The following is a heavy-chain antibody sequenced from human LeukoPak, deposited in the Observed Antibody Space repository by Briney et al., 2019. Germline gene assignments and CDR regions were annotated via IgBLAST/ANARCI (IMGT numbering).Heavy chain of an antibody. CDR3: ARESGYAVGDF. CDR1: GFTFSNYG. CDR2: ISYDGSNK. D-gene: IGHD5-12*01. Sequence: GGSLRLSCAAPGFTFSNYGIHWVRQAPGKGLEWVAIISYDGSNKYYADSVKGRFTISRDNSKNTLYLQMNSLRAEDTAVYYCARESGYAVGDFWGRGTLVTVSS. V-gene: IGHV3-30*03. J-gene: IGHJ4*02.